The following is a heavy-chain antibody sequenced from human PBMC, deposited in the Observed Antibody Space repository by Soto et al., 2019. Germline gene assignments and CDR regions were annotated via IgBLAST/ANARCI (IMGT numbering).Heavy chain of an antibody. Sequence: SETLSLTCSVSGGSINYNSYYWGWIRQPPGKGLEWVGGIFYTGTTYYSPSLRDRVTISVDTSKNSFSLNLTSVTAADTAVYFCARLVVVAPVANAWGQGTLVTVSS. V-gene: IGHV4-39*02. CDR2: IFYTGTT. J-gene: IGHJ5*02. D-gene: IGHD2-2*01. CDR1: GGSINYNSYY. CDR3: ARLVVVAPVANA.